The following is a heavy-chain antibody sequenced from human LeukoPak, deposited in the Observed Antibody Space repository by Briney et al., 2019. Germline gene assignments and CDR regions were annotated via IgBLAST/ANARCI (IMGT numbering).Heavy chain of an antibody. CDR1: GGSISSGGYY. CDR3: ARDRGYAYFIDY. D-gene: IGHD3-16*01. J-gene: IGHJ4*02. V-gene: IGHV4-31*03. Sequence: SETLSLTCTVSGGSISSGGYYWSWIRQHSGRGLEWIGYIYDSGSTYYNPSLKSRVTISVDTSKNHFSLKLSSVTAADTAVYYCARDRGYAYFIDYWGQGTLVTVSS. CDR2: IYDSGST.